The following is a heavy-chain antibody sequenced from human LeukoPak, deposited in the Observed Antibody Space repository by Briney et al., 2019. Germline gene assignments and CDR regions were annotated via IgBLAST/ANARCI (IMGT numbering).Heavy chain of an antibody. Sequence: LAGGSLRLPCAASGFSFSTYAMTWVRQAPGKGLEWVSALSGGGVNTDYAESVQGRFTISRDNSNNTLFLVMNSLRVDDSAVYYCAKENSGSYPSYWDSWGQGTLVTVSS. CDR1: GFSFSTYA. D-gene: IGHD3-10*01. CDR2: LSGGGVNT. CDR3: AKENSGSYPSYWDS. J-gene: IGHJ4*02. V-gene: IGHV3-23*01.